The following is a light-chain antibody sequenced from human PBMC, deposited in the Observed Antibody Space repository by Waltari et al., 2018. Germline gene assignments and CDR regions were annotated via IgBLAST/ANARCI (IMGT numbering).Light chain of an antibody. CDR1: QSLLRSTGYNF. CDR3: MQALHTPTT. Sequence: DIVMTQSPLSLSVTPGEPASISCRSSQSLLRSTGYNFLDWYVQKPGQPPQLLISLGSDRASGVPDRFRGSGTGTDFTLKISRVEAEDVGIYYCMQALHTPTTFGPGTKVDIK. J-gene: IGKJ3*01. CDR2: LGS. V-gene: IGKV2-28*01.